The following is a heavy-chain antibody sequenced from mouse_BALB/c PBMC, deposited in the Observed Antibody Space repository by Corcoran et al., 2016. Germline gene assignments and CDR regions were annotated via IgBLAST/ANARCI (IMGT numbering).Heavy chain of an antibody. CDR3: ERSTTATYYYAMDY. Sequence: QVQLQQSGAELMKPGASVKISCKATGYTFSSYWIEWVKQRPGHGLEWIGEILPGSGSTNYNEKFKGKATFTADTSSNTAYMQLSSLTSEDSAVYYCERSTTATYYYAMDYWGQGTSVTVSS. CDR1: GYTFSSYW. CDR2: ILPGSGST. D-gene: IGHD1-2*01. J-gene: IGHJ4*01. V-gene: IGHV1-9*01.